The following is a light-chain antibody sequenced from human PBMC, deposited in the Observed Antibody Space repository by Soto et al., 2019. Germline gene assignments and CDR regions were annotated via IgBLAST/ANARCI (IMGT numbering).Light chain of an antibody. CDR1: QDITNY. V-gene: IGKV1-33*01. J-gene: IGKJ5*01. CDR2: DSS. Sequence: DIQMTQSPSSLSASVGDRVTIICQASQDITNYLNWYQQKPGKAPKLLIHDSSNLETGVPSRFSGSGSGTYFSFTISSLQPEDIATYYFQQYDTLPLTFGQGTRREIK. CDR3: QQYDTLPLT.